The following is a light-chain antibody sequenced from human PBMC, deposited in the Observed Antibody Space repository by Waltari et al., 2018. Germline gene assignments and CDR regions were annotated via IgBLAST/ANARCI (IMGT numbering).Light chain of an antibody. Sequence: DIQVTQSPSTLSASVGDRVTITCRASQPITFLAWHQQKPGKAPNLLIYNASTLESGVPSRFSGSGSGTEFTLTISSLQPDDFATYYCQQYDTYPLTFGGGTKVEIK. CDR2: NAS. J-gene: IGKJ4*01. CDR3: QQYDTYPLT. V-gene: IGKV1-5*03. CDR1: QPITF.